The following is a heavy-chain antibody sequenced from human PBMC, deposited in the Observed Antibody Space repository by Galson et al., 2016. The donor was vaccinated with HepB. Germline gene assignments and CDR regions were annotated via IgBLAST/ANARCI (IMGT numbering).Heavy chain of an antibody. D-gene: IGHD4-17*01. V-gene: IGHV5-51*01. CDR1: GYRFISHW. CDR3: ARHGDYGDLTNECDI. J-gene: IGHJ3*02. CDR2: IYPADSDA. Sequence: QSGAEVKKPGETLKISCQASGYRFISHWIGWVRQMPGKGLEWMGIIYPADSDARYSPSFQGQVTFSVDKSNNTAYLQWNNVKAADSATYDCARHGDYGDLTNECDIWGKETVVTVSS.